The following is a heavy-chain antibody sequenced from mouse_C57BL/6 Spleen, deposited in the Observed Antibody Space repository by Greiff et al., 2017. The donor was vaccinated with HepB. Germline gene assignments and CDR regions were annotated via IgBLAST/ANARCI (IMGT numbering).Heavy chain of an antibody. CDR1: GYSITSDY. Sequence: VQLKQSGPGLAKPSQTLSLTCSVTGYSITSDYWNWIRKFPGNKLEYMGYISYSGSTYYNPSLKSRISITRDTSKNQYYLQLNSVTTEDTATYYCARFTTVVAKNWYFDVWGTGTTVTVSS. CDR2: ISYSGST. J-gene: IGHJ1*03. CDR3: ARFTTVVAKNWYFDV. D-gene: IGHD1-1*01. V-gene: IGHV3-8*01.